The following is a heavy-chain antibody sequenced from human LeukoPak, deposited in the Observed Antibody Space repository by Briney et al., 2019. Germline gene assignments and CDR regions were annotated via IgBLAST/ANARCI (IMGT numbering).Heavy chain of an antibody. CDR1: GFLVSNNY. V-gene: IGHV3-15*01. D-gene: IGHD1-26*01. CDR3: TTDGVGVEGATYDN. J-gene: IGHJ4*02. Sequence: GGSLRLSCAASGFLVSNNYMTWVRQAPGKGLEWVGRIKAKAHGGTIEYAAPVKGRFTISRDDSKNTLYLQMNSLKTEDTAVYYCTTDGVGVEGATYDNWGQGTLVSVSS. CDR2: IKAKAHGGTI.